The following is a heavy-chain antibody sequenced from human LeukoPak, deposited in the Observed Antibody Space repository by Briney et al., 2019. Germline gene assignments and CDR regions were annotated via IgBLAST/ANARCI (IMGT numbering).Heavy chain of an antibody. CDR1: GGSISSSSYY. D-gene: IGHD5-18*01. CDR2: IYYSGST. J-gene: IGHJ4*02. Sequence: SETLSLTCTVSGGSISSSSYYRGWIRQPPGKGLEWIGSIYYSGSTYYNPSLKSRVTISVDTSKNQFSLKLSSVTAADTAVYYCAAVGYSYGYSSFDYWGQGTLVAVSS. CDR3: AAVGYSYGYSSFDY. V-gene: IGHV4-39*01.